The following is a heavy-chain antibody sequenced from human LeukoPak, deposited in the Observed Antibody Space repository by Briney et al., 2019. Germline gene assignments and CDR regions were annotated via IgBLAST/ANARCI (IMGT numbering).Heavy chain of an antibody. D-gene: IGHD6-6*01. V-gene: IGHV1-69*05. CDR1: GGTFSSYA. CDR2: IIPIFGTA. J-gene: IGHJ4*02. CDR3: ARGTYSSSFVH. Sequence: SVKVSCKASGGTFSSYAISWVRQAPGQGLEWMGRIIPIFGTANYAQKFQGRVTITTDESTSTAYMELSSLRSEDTAPYYWARGTYSSSFVHCGQGTRVTVSS.